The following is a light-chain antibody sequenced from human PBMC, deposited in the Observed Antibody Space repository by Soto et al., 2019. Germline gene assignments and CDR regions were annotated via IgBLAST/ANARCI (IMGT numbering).Light chain of an antibody. V-gene: IGKV3-20*01. CDR3: QRYGDSPMYT. CDR1: QSVSSNY. J-gene: IGKJ2*01. CDR2: GAS. Sequence: EIVLTQSPGTPSLSPGERATLSCRASQSVSSNYLAWYQQKPGQSPRLLIYGASSRATDIPDRFSGSGSGTDFTLTISRLEPEDFAVYYCQRYGDSPMYTFGQGTKLEIK.